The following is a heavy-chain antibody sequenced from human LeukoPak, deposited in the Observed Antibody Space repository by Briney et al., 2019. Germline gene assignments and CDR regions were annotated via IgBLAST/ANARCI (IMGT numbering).Heavy chain of an antibody. CDR3: ARRVLMSSTGVPDTWLDP. V-gene: IGHV4-59*08. D-gene: IGHD2-8*01. CDR2: ISYSGST. CDR1: GSSVRNYY. J-gene: IGHJ5*02. Sequence: ASETLSLTCTVSGSSVRNYYWNWIRQPPGKGLEWLGHISYSGSTIYNPSVNSRVTIPLDTSKNQFSLNLQSVTAADTAMYFCARRVLMSSTGVPDTWLDPWGQGTLVTVSS.